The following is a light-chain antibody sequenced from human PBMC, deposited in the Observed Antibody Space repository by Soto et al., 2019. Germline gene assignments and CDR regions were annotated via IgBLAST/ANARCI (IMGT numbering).Light chain of an antibody. CDR2: DAS. V-gene: IGKV3D-20*02. J-gene: IGKJ5*01. CDR3: QQYKNWHMIT. Sequence: EIVLTHSPGTLALSPGERATLSCRASQSVSSSYLAWYQQKPGQAPRLLIYDASTRATGLPASFSGSGSGTEFTLTVSSLKPEDFAVYYCQQYKNWHMITFGHGTRLEI. CDR1: QSVSSSY.